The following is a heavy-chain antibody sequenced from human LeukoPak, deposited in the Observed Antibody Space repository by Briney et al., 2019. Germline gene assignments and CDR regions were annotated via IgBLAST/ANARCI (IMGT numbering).Heavy chain of an antibody. J-gene: IGHJ6*03. CDR1: GGSFSGYY. CDR3: ARIYGSGSYHSLYCYYYMDV. V-gene: IGHV4-34*01. Sequence: SEALSLTCAVYGGSFSGYYWSWIRQPPGKGLEWIGEINHSGSTNYNPSLKSRVTISVDTSKNQFSLKLSSVTAADTAVYYCARIYGSGSYHSLYCYYYMDVWGKGTTVTVSS. D-gene: IGHD3-10*01. CDR2: INHSGST.